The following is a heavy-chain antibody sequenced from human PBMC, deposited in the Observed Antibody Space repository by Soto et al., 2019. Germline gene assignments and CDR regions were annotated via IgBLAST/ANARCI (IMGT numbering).Heavy chain of an antibody. CDR1: GLSISLRHYY. D-gene: IGHD3-3*01. CDR2: IYYSGST. V-gene: IGHV4-39*01. Sequence: SETLPIPFTVSGLSISLRHYYWGWLRQPPGKGLEWIGSIYYSGSTYYNPSLKSRVTISVDTSKNQFSLKLSSVTAADTAVYYCSCKRVLRDFWSGYGMDVCAQGTTVT. J-gene: IGHJ6*02. CDR3: SCKRVLRDFWSGYGMDV.